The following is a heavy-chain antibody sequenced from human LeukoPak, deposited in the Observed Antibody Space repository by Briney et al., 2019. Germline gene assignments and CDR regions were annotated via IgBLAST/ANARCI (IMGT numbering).Heavy chain of an antibody. V-gene: IGHV3-48*04. Sequence: PGGSPRLSCAASGFTFSSYSMNWVRQAPGKGLEWVSYISSSSSTIYYADSVKGRFAISRDNAKNSLYLQMNSLRAEDTAVYYCARDSDIDYWGQGTLVTVSS. CDR2: ISSSSSTI. CDR3: ARDSDIDY. CDR1: GFTFSSYS. J-gene: IGHJ4*02.